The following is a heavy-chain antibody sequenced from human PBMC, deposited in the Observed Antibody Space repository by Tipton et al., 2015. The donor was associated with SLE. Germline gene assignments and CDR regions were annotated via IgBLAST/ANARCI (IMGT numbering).Heavy chain of an antibody. Sequence: TLSLTCTVSGGSISSYYWSWIRQPPGKGPEWIGYIYYSGSTNYNPSLKSRVTISVDTSKNQFSPKLSSVTAADTAVYYCAATFTAARGMDVWGQGTTVTVSS. CDR2: IYYSGST. CDR1: GGSISSYY. V-gene: IGHV4-59*01. J-gene: IGHJ6*02. D-gene: IGHD3-16*01. CDR3: AATFTAARGMDV.